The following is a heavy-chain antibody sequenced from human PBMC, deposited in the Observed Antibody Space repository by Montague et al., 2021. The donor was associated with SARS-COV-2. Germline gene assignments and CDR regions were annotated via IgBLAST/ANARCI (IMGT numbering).Heavy chain of an antibody. Sequence: SETLSLACAVYGGSFSGYYWSWIRQPPGKGLEWIGEINHSGSTNYNPSLKSRVTISVDTSKNQFSLKLSSVTAADTAVYYCARTGHCSSTSCQGYYYYGTDVWGQGTTVTVSS. J-gene: IGHJ6*02. CDR1: GGSFSGYY. CDR2: INHSGST. V-gene: IGHV4-34*01. D-gene: IGHD2-2*01. CDR3: ARTGHCSSTSCQGYYYYGTDV.